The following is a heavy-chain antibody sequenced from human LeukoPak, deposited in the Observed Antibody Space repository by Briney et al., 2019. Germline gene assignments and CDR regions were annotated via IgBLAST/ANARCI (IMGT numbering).Heavy chain of an antibody. CDR1: GFTFSSYG. CDR3: VKEVSMVRGVSTHFEY. D-gene: IGHD3-10*01. Sequence: PGGSLRLSCAASGFTFSSYGMHWVRQAPGQGLEWVAFIRYDGSNKNYADSLKGRFTISRDNSKSTLYMQMNSLRAEDTAVYYCVKEVSMVRGVSTHFEYWGEGSLVTVSS. J-gene: IGHJ4*02. V-gene: IGHV3-30*02. CDR2: IRYDGSNK.